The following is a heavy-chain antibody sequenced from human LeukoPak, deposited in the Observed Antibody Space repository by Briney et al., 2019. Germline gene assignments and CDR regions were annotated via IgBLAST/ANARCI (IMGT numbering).Heavy chain of an antibody. J-gene: IGHJ4*02. V-gene: IGHV3-30*02. CDR1: GFTFSSYG. Sequence: GGSLRLSCAASGFTFSSYGRHWVRQAPGKGLEWVAFIRYDGSNKYYADSVKGRFTISRDNSKNTLYLQMNSLRAEDTAAYYCAKELIEGPYSYGSDYWGQGTLVTVSS. D-gene: IGHD5-18*01. CDR2: IRYDGSNK. CDR3: AKELIEGPYSYGSDY.